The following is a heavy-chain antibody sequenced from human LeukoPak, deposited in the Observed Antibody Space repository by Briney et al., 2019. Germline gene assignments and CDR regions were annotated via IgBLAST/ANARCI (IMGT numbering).Heavy chain of an antibody. J-gene: IGHJ4*02. CDR3: TKASAARCIGVFCYPFDH. CDR1: GFTFSNYG. Sequence: GGSLRLSCAASGFTFSNYGLSWVRQAPGKGLEGVSGITGSGGSTYYADSVKGRCTISRDNSKNTLYLQMTSLRAEDTAIYYCTKASAARCIGVFCYPFDHWGQGTLVTVSS. D-gene: IGHD2-15*01. CDR2: ITGSGGST. V-gene: IGHV3-23*01.